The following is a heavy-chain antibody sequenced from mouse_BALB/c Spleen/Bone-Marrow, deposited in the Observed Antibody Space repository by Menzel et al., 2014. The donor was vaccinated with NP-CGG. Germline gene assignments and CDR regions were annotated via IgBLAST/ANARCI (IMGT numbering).Heavy chain of an antibody. J-gene: IGHJ2*01. D-gene: IGHD1-1*01. V-gene: IGHV1-37*01. CDR3: GRGAYYYGSSYYFDY. CDR2: INPYNGDT. Sequence: VQLHQSGPELVKPGASVKISCKASGYSFTGYFMNWVKQSHGKSLEWIGRINPYNGDTFYNQKFKGKATLTVDKSSSTAHMELLSLTSEDSAVYYCGRGAYYYGSSYYFDYWGHGTTLTVSS. CDR1: GYSFTGYF.